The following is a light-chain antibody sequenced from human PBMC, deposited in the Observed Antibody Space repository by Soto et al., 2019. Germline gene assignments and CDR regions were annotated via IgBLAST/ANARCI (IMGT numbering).Light chain of an antibody. CDR2: GAS. V-gene: IGKV3-20*01. CDR1: QSVSSYY. J-gene: IGKJ2*01. CDR3: QQYCTSPPYT. Sequence: EIVLTQSPGTLSLSPGERATLSCRASQSVSSYYLAWYQQKPGQAPRLLIYGASSRATGIPDRFSGSGSGTDFTLTINRLEAEDFAVYFCQQYCTSPPYTFGQGTKLEI.